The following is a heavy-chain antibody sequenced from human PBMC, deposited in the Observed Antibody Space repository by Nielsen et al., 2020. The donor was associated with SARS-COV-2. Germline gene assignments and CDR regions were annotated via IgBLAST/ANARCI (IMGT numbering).Heavy chain of an antibody. CDR2: IRSKANDYAT. V-gene: IGHV3-73*01. CDR3: TRVNPTSGSWFDAFDI. J-gene: IGHJ3*02. Sequence: GGSLRLSCAASGFPFSGSTINWVRRASGKGLEWLGRIRSKANDYATDYPASVKARFIISRDDSKNTAYLLMNSLKIDDTAVYYCTRVNPTSGSWFDAFDIWGQGTLVTVSS. CDR1: GFPFSGST. D-gene: IGHD6-25*01.